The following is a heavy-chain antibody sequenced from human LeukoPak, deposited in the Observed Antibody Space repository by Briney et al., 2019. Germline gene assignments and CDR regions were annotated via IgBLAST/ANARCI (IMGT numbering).Heavy chain of an antibody. CDR3: AREERPKYYYTLGDAFDI. CDR1: GLSFSSYG. J-gene: IGHJ3*02. V-gene: IGHV3-23*01. Sequence: GGSLRLSCAASGLSFSSYGMSWVRQAPGKGLEWVSTISGSAGSTYFADSVKGRFTISRDNAKNTLYLQMNSLRAEDTAVYYCAREERPKYYYTLGDAFDIWGQGTMVTVSS. CDR2: ISGSAGST. D-gene: IGHD3-10*01.